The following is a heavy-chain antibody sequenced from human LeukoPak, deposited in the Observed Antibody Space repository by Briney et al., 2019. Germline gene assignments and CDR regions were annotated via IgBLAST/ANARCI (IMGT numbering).Heavy chain of an antibody. CDR1: GGPFSGYF. J-gene: IGHJ4*02. CDR3: ARGYYYNLGSFPFDF. Sequence: SETLSLTCAVSGGPFSGYFWSWIRQSSGKGLEWIGEIHNSGTTNYNPSLNSRVTISEDTSKNQFYLNLSSVTAADTAVYYCARGYYYNLGSFPFDFWGQGTLVTVSS. D-gene: IGHD3-10*01. CDR2: IHNSGTT. V-gene: IGHV4-34*01.